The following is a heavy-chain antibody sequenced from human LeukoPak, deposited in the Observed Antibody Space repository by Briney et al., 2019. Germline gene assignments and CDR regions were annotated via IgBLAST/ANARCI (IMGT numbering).Heavy chain of an antibody. V-gene: IGHV4-4*07. J-gene: IGHJ4*02. CDR3: ARMYYYDSSGYQYYFDY. CDR2: XYTSGST. CDR1: GGSISSYY. Sequence: SETLSLTCTVSGGSISSYYWSWIRQPAGKGLXXXXXXYTSGSTNYNPSLKSRVTMPVDTSKNQISLKLSSVTAADTAVYYCARMYYYDSSGYQYYFDYWGQGTLVTVSS. D-gene: IGHD3-22*01.